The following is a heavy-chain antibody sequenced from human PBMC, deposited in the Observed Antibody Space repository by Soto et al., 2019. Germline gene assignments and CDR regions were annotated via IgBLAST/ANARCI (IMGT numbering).Heavy chain of an antibody. CDR1: GFTFDDYA. V-gene: IGHV3-9*01. J-gene: IGHJ4*02. CDR3: AKDLYSGYDQPLFDY. CDR2: ISWNSGSI. D-gene: IGHD5-12*01. Sequence: GGSLRLSCAASGFTFDDYAMHWVRQAPGKGLEWVSGISWNSGSIGYADSVKGRFTISRDNAKNSLYLQMNSLRAEDTALYYYAKDLYSGYDQPLFDYWGQGTLVTVSS.